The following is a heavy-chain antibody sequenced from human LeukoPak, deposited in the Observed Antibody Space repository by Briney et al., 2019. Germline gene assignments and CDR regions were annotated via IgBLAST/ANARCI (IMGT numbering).Heavy chain of an antibody. CDR3: ARRSPNYYFDY. CDR1: GFTFSNYN. Sequence: GGSLRLSCGASGFTFSNYNMNWVRQAPGKGLEWVSSISSSNNYIYYADSVKGRFTISRDNAKNSLYLQMNSLRAEDTAVYYCARRSPNYYFDYWGQGTPVTVSS. CDR2: ISSSNNYI. V-gene: IGHV3-21*01. J-gene: IGHJ4*02.